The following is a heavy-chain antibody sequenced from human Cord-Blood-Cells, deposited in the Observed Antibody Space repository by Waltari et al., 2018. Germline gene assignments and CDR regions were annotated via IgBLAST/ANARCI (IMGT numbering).Heavy chain of an antibody. CDR2: IYYSGST. D-gene: IGHD3-22*01. J-gene: IGHJ4*02. CDR3: ARDSDDSSGYYYDY. CDR1: GASISRGGYY. V-gene: IGHV4-31*03. Sequence: QVQLQESGPGLVKPSQTLSLTCTVPGASISRGGYYWSWIRQPPGKGLEGIGYIYYSGSTYYNPSLKSRVTISVDTSKKQFSLKLSSVTAADTAVYYCARDSDDSSGYYYDYWGQGTLVTVSS.